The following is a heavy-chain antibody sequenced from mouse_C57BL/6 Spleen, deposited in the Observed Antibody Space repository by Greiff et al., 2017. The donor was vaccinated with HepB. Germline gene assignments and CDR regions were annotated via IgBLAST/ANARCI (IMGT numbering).Heavy chain of an antibody. CDR1: GYTFTDYY. Sequence: VQLQQSGPELVKPGASVKISCKASGYTFTDYYMNWVKQSHGKSLEWIGDINPNNGGTSYNQKFKGKATLTVDKSSSTAYMELRSLTSEDSAVYYCARGENYFDYWGQGTTLTVSS. V-gene: IGHV1-26*01. CDR3: ARGENYFDY. J-gene: IGHJ2*01. CDR2: INPNNGGT.